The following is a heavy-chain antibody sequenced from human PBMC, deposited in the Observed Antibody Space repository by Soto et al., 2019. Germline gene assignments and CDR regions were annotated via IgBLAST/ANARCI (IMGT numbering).Heavy chain of an antibody. CDR1: GYTFTTYG. J-gene: IGHJ4*01. CDR2: LSAYSGNT. V-gene: IGHV1-18*04. CDR3: ARVVKAGDYGDYGRYYFDY. Sequence: QVQLVQSGAEVKKPGASVKVSCKASGYTFTTYGITWVRQAPGQGLEWMGWLSAYSGNTNYAQKLQGRLTVTRDTSTNTAFMDLRSLRSDDTAVYYCARVVKAGDYGDYGRYYFDYWGHGTLVTVSS. D-gene: IGHD4-17*01.